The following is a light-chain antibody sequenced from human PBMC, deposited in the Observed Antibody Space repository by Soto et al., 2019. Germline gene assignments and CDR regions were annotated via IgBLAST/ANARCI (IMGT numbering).Light chain of an antibody. CDR3: QQSYSTPET. CDR1: QSISSY. V-gene: IGKV1-39*01. J-gene: IGKJ3*01. CDR2: AAS. Sequence: DIQMTQSPSSLSASVGDRVTITCRASQSISSYLNWYQQKPGKAPKLLIYAASSLQSGVPSRFSGRGSGTDFTLTISSLQPEDFETYYCQQSYSTPETFGPGTKVDIK.